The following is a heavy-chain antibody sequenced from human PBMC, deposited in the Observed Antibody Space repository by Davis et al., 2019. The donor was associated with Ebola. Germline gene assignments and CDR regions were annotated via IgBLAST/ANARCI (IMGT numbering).Heavy chain of an antibody. V-gene: IGHV3-23*01. J-gene: IGHJ3*02. Sequence: GESLKISCAASGFTFSSYAMSWVRQAPGKGLEWVSAISGSGGSTYYADSVKGRFTISRDNSKNTLYLQMNSLGAEDMALYYCAKDVYSSSWSGAFDIWGQGTMVTVSS. CDR1: GFTFSSYA. CDR3: AKDVYSSSWSGAFDI. D-gene: IGHD6-13*01. CDR2: ISGSGGST.